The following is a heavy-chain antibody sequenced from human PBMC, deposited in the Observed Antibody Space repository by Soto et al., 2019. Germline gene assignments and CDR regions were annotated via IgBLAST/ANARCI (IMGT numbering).Heavy chain of an antibody. CDR3: AKSTVTIFDY. CDR2: ISGSGGST. V-gene: IGHV3-23*01. Sequence: GESLKISCAASGFTFSSYAMSWVRQAPGKGLEWVSAISGSGGSTYYADSVKGRFTISRDNSKNTLYLQMNSLRAEDTAVYYCAKSTVTIFDYWGQGTLVTVSS. J-gene: IGHJ4*02. CDR1: GFTFSSYA. D-gene: IGHD4-17*01.